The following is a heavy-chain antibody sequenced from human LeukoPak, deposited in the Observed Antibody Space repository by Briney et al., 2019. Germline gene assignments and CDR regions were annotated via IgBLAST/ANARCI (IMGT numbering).Heavy chain of an antibody. J-gene: IGHJ4*02. CDR3: AKSRGYGFGIFDY. CDR1: GFTFSSYA. Sequence: GGSLRLSCAASGFTFSSYAMSWVRQAPGKGLEWVSAISGSGGSTYYADSVRGRFTISRDNSKNTLYLQMNSLRAEDTAVYYCAKSRGYGFGIFDYWGQGTLVTVSS. V-gene: IGHV3-23*01. D-gene: IGHD2-15*01. CDR2: ISGSGGST.